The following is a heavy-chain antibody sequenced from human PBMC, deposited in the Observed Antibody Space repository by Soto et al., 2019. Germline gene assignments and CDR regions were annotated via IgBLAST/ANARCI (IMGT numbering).Heavy chain of an antibody. J-gene: IGHJ4*02. V-gene: IGHV3-23*01. CDR3: AKDWAPNYYDSSGYYLAYFDY. CDR1: GFTFSSYA. Sequence: GGSLRLSCAASGFTFSSYAMSWVRQAPGKGLEWVSAISGSGGSTYYADSVKGRFTISRDNSKNTLYLQMNSLRAEDTAVYYCAKDWAPNYYDSSGYYLAYFDYWGQGTLVTVSS. D-gene: IGHD3-22*01. CDR2: ISGSGGST.